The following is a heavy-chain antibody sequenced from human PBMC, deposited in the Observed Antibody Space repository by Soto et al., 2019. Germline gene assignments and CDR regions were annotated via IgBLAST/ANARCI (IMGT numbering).Heavy chain of an antibody. CDR3: ARWSMWSGYYPGP. J-gene: IGHJ5*02. CDR1: GGSISSAGYY. CDR2: IYHSGST. V-gene: IGHV4-31*03. Sequence: QVQLQESGPGLVKPSQTLSLTCTVSGGSISSAGYYWSWIRQHPGKGLEWIGYIYHSGSTYYNPSLKSRVTISVDTSKNQFSLKLSSVTVADTAVYYCARWSMWSGYYPGPWGQGTLVTVSS. D-gene: IGHD3-3*01.